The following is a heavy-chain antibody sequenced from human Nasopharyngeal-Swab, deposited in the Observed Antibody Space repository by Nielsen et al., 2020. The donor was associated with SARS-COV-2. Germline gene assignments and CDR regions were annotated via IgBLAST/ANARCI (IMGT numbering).Heavy chain of an antibody. V-gene: IGHV3-53*01. CDR3: ARDKGGNSPPYYFDY. CDR2: IYSGGST. D-gene: IGHD4-23*01. Sequence: WIRQPPWKGLEWVSVIYSGGSTYYADSVKGRFTISRDNSKNTLYLQMNSLRAEYTVVYYCARDKGGNSPPYYFDYWGQGTLVTVSS. J-gene: IGHJ4*02.